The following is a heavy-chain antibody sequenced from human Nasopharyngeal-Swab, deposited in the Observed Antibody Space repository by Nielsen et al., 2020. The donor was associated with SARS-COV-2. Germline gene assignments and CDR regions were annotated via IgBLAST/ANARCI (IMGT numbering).Heavy chain of an antibody. Sequence: ASVRVSCKGSGYTFTGYYMHWVRQAPGQGLEWMGRINPNSGGTNYAQKFQGRVTMTRDTSTSTAYMELSRLRSDDTAVYYCARKYYGDYGISAFDIWGQGTMVTVSS. CDR3: ARKYYGDYGISAFDI. V-gene: IGHV1-2*06. CDR1: GYTFTGYY. J-gene: IGHJ3*02. D-gene: IGHD4-17*01. CDR2: INPNSGGT.